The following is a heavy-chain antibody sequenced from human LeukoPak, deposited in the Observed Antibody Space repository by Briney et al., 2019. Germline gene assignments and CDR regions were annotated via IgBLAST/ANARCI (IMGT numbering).Heavy chain of an antibody. V-gene: IGHV1-8*01. J-gene: IGHJ6*03. Sequence: GASVKVSCKASGYTFTNYHINWVRQASGQGLEWMGWMNPNTGNTGYAQKFQGRLTMTRDTSISTAYMELSSLRSEDTAVYYCARGPNHDLWNGYSYSYYYMEVWGKGTTVTVSS. CDR1: GYTFTNYH. CDR2: MNPNTGNT. CDR3: ARGPNHDLWNGYSYSYYYMEV. D-gene: IGHD3/OR15-3a*01.